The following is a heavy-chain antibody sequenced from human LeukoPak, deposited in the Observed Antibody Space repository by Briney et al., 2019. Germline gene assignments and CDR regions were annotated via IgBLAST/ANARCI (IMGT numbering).Heavy chain of an antibody. J-gene: IGHJ4*02. D-gene: IGHD3-22*01. CDR2: ISGSGGST. V-gene: IGHV3-23*01. CDR1: GFTFSSYA. Sequence: GGSLRLSCAASGFTFSSYAMSWVRQAPGKGLEWVSAISGSGGSTYYADSVKGRFTISRDNSENTLYLQMNSLRAEDTAVYYCARLLYYYDSSGLSSWGQGTLVTVSS. CDR3: ARLLYYYDSSGLSS.